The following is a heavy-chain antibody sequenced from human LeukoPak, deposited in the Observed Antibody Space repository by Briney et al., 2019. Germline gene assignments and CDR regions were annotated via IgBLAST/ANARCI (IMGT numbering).Heavy chain of an antibody. CDR2: ISAYNGKI. CDR3: ARDVGNYDSSGWNAFEI. Sequence: GASVKVSCKTSGYTFSNFGISWVRQAPGQGLEWMGWISAYNGKIKYVQKFQGRVTMTTDTSTSTVYMELRSLGSDGTAMYYCARDVGNYDSSGWNAFEIWGQGTMVTVSS. CDR1: GYTFSNFG. D-gene: IGHD3-22*01. J-gene: IGHJ3*02. V-gene: IGHV1-18*01.